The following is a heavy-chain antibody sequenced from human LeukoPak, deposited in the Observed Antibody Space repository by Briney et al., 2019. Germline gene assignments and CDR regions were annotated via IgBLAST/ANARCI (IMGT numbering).Heavy chain of an antibody. CDR3: ARDSSSSWYRSYYYYGMYV. Sequence: GGSLRLSCAASGFTVSSNYMSWVRQAPGKGLEWVSVIYSGGSTYYADSVKGRFTISRHNSENTLYLQMNSLRAEDTAVYYCARDSSSSWYRSYYYYGMYVWGQGTTVTVSS. J-gene: IGHJ6*02. D-gene: IGHD6-13*01. V-gene: IGHV3-53*04. CDR2: IYSGGST. CDR1: GFTVSSNY.